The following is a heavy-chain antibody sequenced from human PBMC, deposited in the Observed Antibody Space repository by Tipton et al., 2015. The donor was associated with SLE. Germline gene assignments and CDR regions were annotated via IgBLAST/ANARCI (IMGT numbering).Heavy chain of an antibody. CDR1: GGSISSSSYY. V-gene: IGHV4-39*01. J-gene: IGHJ3*02. Sequence: TLSLTCTVSGGSISSSSYYWGWIRQPPGKGLEWIGSVYYSGSTYYNPSLKSRVTISVDTSKNQFSLKLSSVTAADTAVYYCARGPVLLWFGELHAFDIWGQGTMVTVSS. CDR2: VYYSGST. CDR3: ARGPVLLWFGELHAFDI. D-gene: IGHD3-10*01.